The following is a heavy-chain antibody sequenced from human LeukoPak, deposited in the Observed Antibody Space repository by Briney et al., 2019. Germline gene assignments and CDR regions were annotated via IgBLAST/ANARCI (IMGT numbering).Heavy chain of an antibody. D-gene: IGHD1-26*01. J-gene: IGHJ4*02. CDR1: GFTFSNAW. CDR2: ISSSSSYI. Sequence: GGSLRLSCAASGFTFSNAWMSWVRQAPGKGLEWVSSISSSSSYIYYADSVKGRFTISRDNAKNSLYLQMNSLRAEDTAVYYCARGERGGATTVPFVYWGQGTLVTVSS. CDR3: ARGERGGATTVPFVY. V-gene: IGHV3-21*01.